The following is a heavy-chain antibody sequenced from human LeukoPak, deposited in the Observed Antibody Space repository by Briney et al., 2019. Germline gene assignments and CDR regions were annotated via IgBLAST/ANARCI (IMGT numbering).Heavy chain of an antibody. CDR3: ARGLEWLSYFDY. CDR1: GGSISSGDYY. CDR2: IYYSGST. V-gene: IGHV4-30-4*08. J-gene: IGHJ4*02. Sequence: PSETLSLTCTVSGGSISSGDYYWRWIRQPPGKGLEWIGYIYYSGSTYYNPSLKSRVTISVDTSKNQFSLKLSSVTAADTAVYYCARGLEWLSYFDYWGQGTLVTVSS. D-gene: IGHD3-3*01.